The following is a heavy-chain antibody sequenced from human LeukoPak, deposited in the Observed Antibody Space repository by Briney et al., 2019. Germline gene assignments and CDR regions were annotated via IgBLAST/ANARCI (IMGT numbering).Heavy chain of an antibody. CDR1: GYTFTSYY. CDR2: INPSAGST. J-gene: IGHJ3*02. CDR3: ARGYFGSGSYGAFDI. V-gene: IGHV1-46*01. Sequence: ASVKVSFKASGYTFTSYYMHWVRQAPGQGLEWMGIINPSAGSTNYAQKFQGRVTVTRDTSTSTVYMELSSLRSDDTAVYYCARGYFGSGSYGAFDIWGQGTMVTVSS. D-gene: IGHD3-10*01.